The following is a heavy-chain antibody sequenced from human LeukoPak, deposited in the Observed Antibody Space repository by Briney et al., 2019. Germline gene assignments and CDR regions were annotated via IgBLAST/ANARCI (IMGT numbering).Heavy chain of an antibody. V-gene: IGHV4-4*07. Sequence: SETLSLTCTVSGGSISSYYWSWIRQPAGKGLEWIGRIYSSGSTSYNPSLKSRVTMSVDTSKNQFSLKLSPVTAADTAVYYCARGPRGYYYGMDVWGQGTTVTVSS. CDR2: IYSSGST. J-gene: IGHJ6*02. D-gene: IGHD3-16*01. CDR3: ARGPRGYYYGMDV. CDR1: GGSISSYY.